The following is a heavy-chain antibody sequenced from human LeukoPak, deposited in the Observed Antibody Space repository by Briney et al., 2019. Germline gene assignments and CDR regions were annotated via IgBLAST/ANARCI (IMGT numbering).Heavy chain of an antibody. CDR2: INPNSGGT. Sequence: ASVKVSCKASGYTFTGYYMHWVRQAPGQGLEWMGWINPNSGGTNYAQKFQGRVTMTRDTSISTAYMELSRLRSDDTAVYYCATHCSGGRCWTYFDYWGQGTLVTVSS. V-gene: IGHV1-2*02. D-gene: IGHD2-15*01. CDR3: ATHCSGGRCWTYFDY. CDR1: GYTFTGYY. J-gene: IGHJ4*02.